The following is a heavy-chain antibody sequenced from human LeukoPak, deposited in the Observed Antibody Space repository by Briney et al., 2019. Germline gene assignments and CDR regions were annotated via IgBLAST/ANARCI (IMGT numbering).Heavy chain of an antibody. CDR1: GYTFTSYG. CDR3: ASTDCSRTSCLGNAFDI. J-gene: IGHJ3*02. D-gene: IGHD2-2*01. V-gene: IGHV1-18*01. CDR2: ISAYNGNT. Sequence: ASVKVSCKASGYTFTSYGISWVRQAPGQGLEWMGWISAYNGNTNYAQKLQGRVTMTTDTSTSTAYMELRSLRSDDTAVYYCASTDCSRTSCLGNAFDIWGQGTMVTVSS.